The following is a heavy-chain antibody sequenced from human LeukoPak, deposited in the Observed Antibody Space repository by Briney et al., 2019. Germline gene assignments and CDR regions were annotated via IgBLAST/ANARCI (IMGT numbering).Heavy chain of an antibody. CDR1: GFTFSSYG. Sequence: PGGSLRLSCAASGFTFSSYGMHWVRQAPGKGLEWVAVISYDGSNKYYTDSVKGRFTISRDNSKNTLYLQMNSLRVEDTAVYHCAKLWDLRGYTYGHDAFDIWGQGTLVTVSS. D-gene: IGHD5-18*01. J-gene: IGHJ3*02. CDR2: ISYDGSNK. CDR3: AKLWDLRGYTYGHDAFDI. V-gene: IGHV3-30*18.